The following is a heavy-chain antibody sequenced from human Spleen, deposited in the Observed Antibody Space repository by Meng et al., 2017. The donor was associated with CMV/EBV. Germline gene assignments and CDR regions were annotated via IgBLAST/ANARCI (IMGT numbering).Heavy chain of an antibody. CDR1: GYTFTSND. CDR3: ARLSTSAFYNWFDP. CDR2: MNPNSGNT. V-gene: IGHV1-8*03. J-gene: IGHJ5*02. D-gene: IGHD2-2*01. Sequence: SGYTFTSNDINWVRQATGQGLEWMGWMNPNSGNTGYAQKFQGRVTITRNTSISTAYMELTSLRSEDTAVYYCARLSTSAFYNWFDPWGQGTLVTVSS.